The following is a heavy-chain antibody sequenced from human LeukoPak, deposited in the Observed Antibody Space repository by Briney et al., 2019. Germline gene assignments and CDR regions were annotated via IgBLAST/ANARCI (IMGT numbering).Heavy chain of an antibody. Sequence: KPSETPSLTCTVSGGSISSSSYYWGWIRQPPGKGLEWIGSIYYSGSTYYNPSLKSRVTISVDTSKNQFSLKLSSVTAADTAVYYCARSSSGWYDYFDYWGQGTLVTVSS. D-gene: IGHD6-19*01. CDR2: IYYSGST. CDR1: GGSISSSSYY. V-gene: IGHV4-39*07. CDR3: ARSSSGWYDYFDY. J-gene: IGHJ4*02.